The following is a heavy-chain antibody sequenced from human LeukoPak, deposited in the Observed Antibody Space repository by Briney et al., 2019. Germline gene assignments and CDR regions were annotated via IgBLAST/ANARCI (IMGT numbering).Heavy chain of an antibody. CDR3: AREPGSGLRIAPPDY. CDR2: ISYDGGNK. J-gene: IGHJ4*02. Sequence: QPGGSLRLSCAASGFTFSSYAMHWVRQAPGKGLEWAAVISYDGGNKYYADSVKGRFTISRDNSKNTLYLQMNSLRAEDTAVYYCAREPGSGLRIAPPDYWGQGTLVTVSS. D-gene: IGHD4-17*01. CDR1: GFTFSSYA. V-gene: IGHV3-30-3*01.